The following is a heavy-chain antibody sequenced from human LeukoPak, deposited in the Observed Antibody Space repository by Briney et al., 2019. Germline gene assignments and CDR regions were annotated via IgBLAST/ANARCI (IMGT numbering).Heavy chain of an antibody. CDR2: INPDGGNT. CDR1: GYTFTNSY. J-gene: IGHJ3*01. V-gene: IGHV1-46*01. D-gene: IGHD5-24*01. CDR3: ARIRDGYNDAYDL. Sequence: ASAKVSCKASGYTFTNSYIHWVRQAPGQVLEWMGLINPDGGNTNYAQNFQGRVTLTRDTSTSTVYMELSSLRSEDTAIYYRARIRDGYNDAYDLWGQGTVVTVPS.